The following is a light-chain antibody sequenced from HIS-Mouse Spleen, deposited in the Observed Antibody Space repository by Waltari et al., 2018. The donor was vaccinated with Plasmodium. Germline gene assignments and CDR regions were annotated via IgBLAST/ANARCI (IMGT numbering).Light chain of an antibody. Sequence: EIVLTQSPGTLSLSPGERATLSWRASQSVSSSYLAWYQQKPGQAPRRLIYGASSRATGIPDRFSCSGSGTDFTLTISRLEPEDFAVYYCQQYGSSSWTFGQGTKVEIK. CDR1: QSVSSSY. CDR3: QQYGSSSWT. V-gene: IGKV3-20*01. CDR2: GAS. J-gene: IGKJ1*01.